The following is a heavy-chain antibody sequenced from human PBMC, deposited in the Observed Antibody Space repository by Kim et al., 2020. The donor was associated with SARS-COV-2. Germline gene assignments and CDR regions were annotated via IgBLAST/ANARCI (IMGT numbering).Heavy chain of an antibody. CDR2: ISYDGSNK. CDR1: GFTFSSYG. D-gene: IGHD4-17*01. Sequence: GGSLRLSCAASGFTFSSYGMHWVRQAPGKGLEWVAVISYDGSNKYYADSVKGRFTISRDNSKNTLYLQMNSLRAEDMAVYYCAKPLGPSVTAVPSDYWGQGTLVTVSS. V-gene: IGHV3-30*18. CDR3: AKPLGPSVTAVPSDY. J-gene: IGHJ4*02.